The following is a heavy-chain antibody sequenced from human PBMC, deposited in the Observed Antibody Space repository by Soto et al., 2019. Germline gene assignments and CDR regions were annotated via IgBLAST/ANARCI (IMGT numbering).Heavy chain of an antibody. D-gene: IGHD2-15*01. J-gene: IGHJ6*02. Sequence: ASVKVSCKASGYTFTGYYMHWVRQAPGQGLEWMGWINPNSGGTNYAQKFQGRVTMTRDTSISTAYMELSRLRSDDTAVYYRAKRGVASYGMDVWGQGTTVTVSS. V-gene: IGHV1-2*02. CDR2: INPNSGGT. CDR1: GYTFTGYY. CDR3: AKRGVASYGMDV.